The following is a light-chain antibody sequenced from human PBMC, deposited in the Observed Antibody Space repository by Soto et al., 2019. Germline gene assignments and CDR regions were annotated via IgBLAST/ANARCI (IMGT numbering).Light chain of an antibody. Sequence: PRESATLSCMASQTVSITYLTWYQQKPGQAPRLLIFGASKRATGIPDRFSGSGSGRDFTLTISGLEPEDFAVYYCQQYGSSPLISFGQGTRLEIK. CDR2: GAS. J-gene: IGKJ5*01. CDR1: QTVSITY. V-gene: IGKV3-20*01. CDR3: QQYGSSPLIS.